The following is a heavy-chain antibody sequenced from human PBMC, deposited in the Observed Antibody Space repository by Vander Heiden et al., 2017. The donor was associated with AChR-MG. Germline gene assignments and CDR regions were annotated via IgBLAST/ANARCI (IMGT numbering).Heavy chain of an antibody. D-gene: IGHD5-12*01. CDR1: GGPISSATFY. CDR2: ISYSGTA. V-gene: IGHV4-31*03. Sequence: QVPLQESGPGLVKPSQTLSPTCTVPGGPISSATFYWSWVRQHPGKGLEWIGYISYSGTAYYNPSLKSRVTISLDTSNNHFSLKLSSVTAADAAVYYCARDDSGYSTGDYWGQGTLVTVSS. J-gene: IGHJ4*02. CDR3: ARDDSGYSTGDY.